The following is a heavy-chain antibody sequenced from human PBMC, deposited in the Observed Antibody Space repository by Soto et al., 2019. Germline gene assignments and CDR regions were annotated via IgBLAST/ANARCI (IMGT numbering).Heavy chain of an antibody. CDR3: TGAYYDVSGYSLDP. CDR1: GGSISSDY. Sequence: SETLSLPCTVSGGSISSDYWSWIRQPPGKGLEWIGYIYYGGSINYNPSLKSRVIISVDTAKNQFSLRLSSVSAADTAVYYCTGAYYDVSGYSLDPWGQGTSVT. V-gene: IGHV4-59*01. J-gene: IGHJ5*02. D-gene: IGHD3-22*01. CDR2: IYYGGSI.